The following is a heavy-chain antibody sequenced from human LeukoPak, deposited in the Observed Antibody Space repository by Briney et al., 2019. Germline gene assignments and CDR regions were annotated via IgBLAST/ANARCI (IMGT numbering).Heavy chain of an antibody. CDR2: MSYDGSNK. J-gene: IGHJ4*02. Sequence: GGSLRLSCAASGFTFSSYGMHWVRQAPGKGLEWVAVMSYDGSNKYYADSLKGRFTISRDNSKNTLFLQMNSLRAEDTAVYYCAKDHLYDFWSGYYDYWGQGTLVTVSS. CDR3: AKDHLYDFWSGYYDY. CDR1: GFTFSSYG. V-gene: IGHV3-30*19. D-gene: IGHD3-3*01.